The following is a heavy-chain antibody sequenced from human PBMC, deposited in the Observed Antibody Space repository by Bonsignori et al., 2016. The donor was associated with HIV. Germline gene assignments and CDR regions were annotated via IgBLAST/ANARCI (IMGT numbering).Heavy chain of an antibody. J-gene: IGHJ4*02. Sequence: WIRQPPGKGLEWIGYIYYSGSTNYNPSLKSRVTLSIDTSKNQFSLKLSSVTATDTAVYYCARGDARFLNYWGQGTLVTVSS. D-gene: IGHD3-3*01. V-gene: IGHV4-59*01. CDR3: ARGDARFLNY. CDR2: IYYSGST.